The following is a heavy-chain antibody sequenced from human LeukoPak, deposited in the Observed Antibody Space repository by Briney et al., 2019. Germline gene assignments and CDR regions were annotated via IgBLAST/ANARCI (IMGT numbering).Heavy chain of an antibody. CDR1: GFPFTNYA. D-gene: IGHD1-26*01. J-gene: IGHJ4*02. CDR3: AKDRSIGTYYTFDH. V-gene: IGHV3-23*01. Sequence: GSLRLSCAASGFPFTNYAMTWVRQAPGKGLEWVSSISASGVMTYYPDSVKGRFTVSRDNSKNSLYLQMSSLTAADTAVYYCAKDRSIGTYYTFDHWGQGTLVTVSS. CDR2: ISASGVMT.